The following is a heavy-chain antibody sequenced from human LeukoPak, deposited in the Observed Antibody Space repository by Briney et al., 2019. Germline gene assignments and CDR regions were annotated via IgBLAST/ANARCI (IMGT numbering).Heavy chain of an antibody. CDR1: GGSISSYY. V-gene: IGHV3-23*01. J-gene: IGHJ4*02. D-gene: IGHD3-22*01. CDR3: AKGATYYYDSSGYIGHY. Sequence: ETLSLTCTVSGGSISSYYWSWVRQAPGKGLEWVSAISGSGGSTYYADSVKGRFTISRDNSKNTLYLQMNSLRAEDTAVYYCAKGATYYYDSSGYIGHYWGQGTLVTVSS. CDR2: ISGSGGST.